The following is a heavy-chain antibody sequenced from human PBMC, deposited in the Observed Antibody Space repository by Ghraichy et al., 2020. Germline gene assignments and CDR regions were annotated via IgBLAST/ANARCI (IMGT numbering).Heavy chain of an antibody. CDR1: GGTFSSYA. J-gene: IGHJ4*02. D-gene: IGHD4-23*01. CDR2: IIPIFGTA. Sequence: SVKVSCKASGGTFSSYAISWVRQAPGQGLEWMGGIIPIFGTANYAQKFQGRVTITADESTSTAYMELSSLRSEDTAVYYCARDGTGVIAAQISGFDYWGQGTLVTVSS. CDR3: ARDGTGVIAAQISGFDY. V-gene: IGHV1-69*13.